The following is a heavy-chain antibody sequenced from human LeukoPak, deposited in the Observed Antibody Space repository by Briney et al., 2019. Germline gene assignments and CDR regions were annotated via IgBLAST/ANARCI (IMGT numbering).Heavy chain of an antibody. CDR1: GFTFSSYT. J-gene: IGHJ6*02. CDR3: ARDLCSRTTCYKDYSYGMDV. Sequence: GGSLRLSCAASGFTFSSYTINWVRQAPGKGLEWVSSISSSSSYIYYADSVMGRFTISRDNAKNSLYLQMNSLRAEDTAVYYCARDLCSRTTCYKDYSYGMDVWGQGTTVTFSS. V-gene: IGHV3-21*01. D-gene: IGHD2-2*02. CDR2: ISSSSSYI.